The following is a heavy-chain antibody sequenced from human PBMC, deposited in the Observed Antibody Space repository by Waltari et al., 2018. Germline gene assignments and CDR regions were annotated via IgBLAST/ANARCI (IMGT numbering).Heavy chain of an antibody. CDR3: ARRGLGGFDP. J-gene: IGHJ5*02. Sequence: QLQLQESGPGLVKPSETLSPTCTVSGGSISSSSYYWGWIRQPPGKGLEWIGSIYYSGSTYYNPSLKSRVTISVDTSKNQFSLKLSSVTAADTAVYYCARRGLGGFDPWGQGTLVTVSS. D-gene: IGHD3-16*01. CDR2: IYYSGST. CDR1: GGSISSSSYY. V-gene: IGHV4-39*01.